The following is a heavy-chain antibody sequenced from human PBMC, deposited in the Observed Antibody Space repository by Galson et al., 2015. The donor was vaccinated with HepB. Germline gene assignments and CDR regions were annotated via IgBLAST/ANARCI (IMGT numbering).Heavy chain of an antibody. V-gene: IGHV6-1*01. CDR1: GDSVSSNSAT. CDR2: TYYRSKWYN. Sequence: CAIFGDSVSSNSATWNWIRQSPSRGLEWLGRTYYRSKWYNDYAVSVKSRMSISPDTSKNQFSLQLNSVTPEDTAVYYCARDLGVHIAMVIHYYYGMDVWGQGTTVTVSS. CDR3: ARDLGVHIAMVIHYYYGMDV. J-gene: IGHJ6*02. D-gene: IGHD5-18*01.